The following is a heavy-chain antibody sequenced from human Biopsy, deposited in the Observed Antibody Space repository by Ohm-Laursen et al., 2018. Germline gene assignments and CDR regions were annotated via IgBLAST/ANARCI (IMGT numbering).Heavy chain of an antibody. CDR2: IDYRGST. J-gene: IGHJ4*02. D-gene: IGHD6-19*01. Sequence: GTLSLTCAVSSGSISSYYWSWIRQPPGKGLEWIGYIDYRGSTKYNPSLRSRVTMSIDTSRNQFSLKLSSVTAADTAVYYCATTTMDTSGWFGNYFDSWGQGILVTVSA. V-gene: IGHV4-59*08. CDR3: ATTTMDTSGWFGNYFDS. CDR1: SGSISSYY.